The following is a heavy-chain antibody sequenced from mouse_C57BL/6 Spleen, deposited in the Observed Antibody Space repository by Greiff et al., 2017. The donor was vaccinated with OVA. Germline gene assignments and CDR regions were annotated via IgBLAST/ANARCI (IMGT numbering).Heavy chain of an antibody. CDR1: GYTFTDYE. CDR3: TRKGIYYGSSHWYFDV. Sequence: QVQLQQSGAELVRPGASVTLSCKASGYTFTDYEMHWVKQTPVHGLEWIGAIDPETGGTAYNQKFKGKAILTADKSSSTAYMELRSLTSEDSAVYYCTRKGIYYGSSHWYFDVWGTGTTVTVSS. CDR2: IDPETGGT. V-gene: IGHV1-15*01. D-gene: IGHD1-1*01. J-gene: IGHJ1*03.